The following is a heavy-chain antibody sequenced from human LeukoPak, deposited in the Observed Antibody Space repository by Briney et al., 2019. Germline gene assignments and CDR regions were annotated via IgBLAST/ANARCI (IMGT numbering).Heavy chain of an antibody. Sequence: GASVKVSCKASGGTFSSYAISWVRQAPGQGLERVGRIIPIFGTANYAQKFQGRVTITTDESTSTAYMELSSLRSEDTAVYYCAREDTAMVGSYWGQGTLVTVSS. V-gene: IGHV1-69*05. CDR2: IIPIFGTA. J-gene: IGHJ4*02. CDR1: GGTFSSYA. CDR3: AREDTAMVGSY. D-gene: IGHD5-18*01.